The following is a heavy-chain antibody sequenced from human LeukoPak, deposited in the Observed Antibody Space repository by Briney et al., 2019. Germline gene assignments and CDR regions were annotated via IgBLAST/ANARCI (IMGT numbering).Heavy chain of an antibody. J-gene: IGHJ2*01. D-gene: IGHD6-25*01. V-gene: IGHV3-7*01. CDR1: GFNFSNYW. Sequence: PGGSLRLPCAASGFNFSNYWMIWVRQAPGKGLEWVANIKYDGSDKNYVDSVKGRFTISRDNAKNTLYLQMNSLTAEDTAVYYCARGPPWYFDLWGRGTLVTVSS. CDR3: ARGPPWYFDL. CDR2: IKYDGSDK.